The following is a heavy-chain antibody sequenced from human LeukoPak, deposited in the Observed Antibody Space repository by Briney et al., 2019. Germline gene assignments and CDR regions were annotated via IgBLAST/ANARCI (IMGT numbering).Heavy chain of an antibody. J-gene: IGHJ2*01. D-gene: IGHD6-19*01. CDR2: IYYSGST. V-gene: IGHV4-39*01. CDR1: GGSISSSSYY. CDR3: ARGAAVAGGWYFEL. Sequence: SETLSLTCTVSGGSISSSSYYWGWIRQPPGKGLEWIGSIYYSGSTYYNPSLRSRVTISVDTSKNQFSLKLSSVTAADTAVYYCARGAAVAGGWYFELWGRGTLVTV.